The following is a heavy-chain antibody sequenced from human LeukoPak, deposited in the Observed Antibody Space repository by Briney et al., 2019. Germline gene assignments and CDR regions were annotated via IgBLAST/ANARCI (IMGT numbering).Heavy chain of an antibody. CDR2: INPNSGGT. CDR1: GYTFTCYY. J-gene: IGHJ4*02. Sequence: GASVKVSCKASGYTFTCYYMHWVRQAPGQGLEWMGWINPNSGGTNYAQKFQGRVTMTRDTSISTAYMELSRLRSDDTAVYYCARDPVAGDEGLFDYWGQGTLVTVSS. D-gene: IGHD4-17*01. CDR3: ARDPVAGDEGLFDY. V-gene: IGHV1-2*02.